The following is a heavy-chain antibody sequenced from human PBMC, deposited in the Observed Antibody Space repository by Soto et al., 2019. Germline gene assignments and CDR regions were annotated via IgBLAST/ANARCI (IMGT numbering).Heavy chain of an antibody. D-gene: IGHD2-2*01. Sequence: PSETLSLTCTVCGGSISSGDYHWSWIRQPQGKDQEWSGYIYYSGSTYYSPSFTGHVTISADKSISTAYLQWSSLKASDTAMYYCARLLGYCSSTSCYGYGMDVWGQGTTVTASS. J-gene: IGHJ6*02. V-gene: IGHV4-30-4*01. CDR3: ARLLGYCSSTSCYGYGMDV. CDR2: IYYSGST. CDR1: GGSISSGDYH.